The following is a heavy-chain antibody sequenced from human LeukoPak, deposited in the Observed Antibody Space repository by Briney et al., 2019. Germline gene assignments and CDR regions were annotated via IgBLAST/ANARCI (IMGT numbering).Heavy chain of an antibody. V-gene: IGHV3-7*01. CDR1: GFTFSTYW. Sequence: GGSLRLSCAGSGFTFSTYWMTWVRQAPGKGLEWVANINQDGTIKQYVESVKGRFTISRDNAKTSLYLQMNSLGDGDTAIYYCSGGDVFDIWGQGTMVTVSS. J-gene: IGHJ3*02. CDR2: INQDGTIK. CDR3: SGGDVFDI. D-gene: IGHD2-15*01.